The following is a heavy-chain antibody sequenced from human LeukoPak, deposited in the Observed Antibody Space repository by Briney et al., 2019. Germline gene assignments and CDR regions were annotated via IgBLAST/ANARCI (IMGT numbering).Heavy chain of an antibody. Sequence: SGGSLRLSCAASAFTFSTFAMGWVRPAPGKGLEWVSAISGSGEGTYYADSVKGRLTISRDNSKNTLYLQMSSLRAEDTAVYYCAKAFSAYENWPPNWFDPWGQGTLVTVSS. CDR2: ISGSGEGT. V-gene: IGHV3-23*01. CDR3: AKAFSAYENWPPNWFDP. D-gene: IGHD5-12*01. CDR1: AFTFSTFA. J-gene: IGHJ5*02.